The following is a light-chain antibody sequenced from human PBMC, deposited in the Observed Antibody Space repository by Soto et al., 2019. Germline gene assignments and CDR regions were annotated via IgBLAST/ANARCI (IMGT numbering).Light chain of an antibody. Sequence: SLLTQPPSASRTPGQRVTISCSGSSSNIGSNTVNWYQQLPGTAPKLLIYSNNQRPSGVPDRFSGSKSGTSASLAISGLQSEDEADYYCAAWDDSLNGQVFGTGTKVTVL. V-gene: IGLV1-44*01. CDR1: SSNIGSNT. CDR3: AAWDDSLNGQV. CDR2: SNN. J-gene: IGLJ1*01.